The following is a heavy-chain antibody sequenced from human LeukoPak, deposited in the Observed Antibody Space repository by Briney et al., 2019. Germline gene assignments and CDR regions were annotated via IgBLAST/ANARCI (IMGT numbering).Heavy chain of an antibody. CDR3: AREGGGLLSLDP. Sequence: GASVKVSCKASGYTFNNYYMYWVRQAPGQGLEWMGGIIPIFGTANYAQKFQGRVTITADESTSTAYMELSSLRSEDTAVYYCAREGGGLLSLDPWGQGTLVTVSS. V-gene: IGHV1-69*13. D-gene: IGHD1-26*01. J-gene: IGHJ5*02. CDR2: IIPIFGTA. CDR1: GYTFNNYY.